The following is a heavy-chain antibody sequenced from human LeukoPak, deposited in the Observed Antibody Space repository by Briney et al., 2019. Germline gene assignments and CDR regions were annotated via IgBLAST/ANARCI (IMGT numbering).Heavy chain of an antibody. CDR3: AREGGYSDHDAFDI. D-gene: IGHD5-18*01. V-gene: IGHV1-2*02. CDR1: GYTFTGYY. Sequence: ASVKVSCKDSGYTFTGYYMHWVRQAPGQGLEWMGWINPNSGGTNYAQKFQGRATMTRDTSISTAYMELSRLRSDDTAVYYCAREGGYSDHDAFDIWGQGTMVTVSS. J-gene: IGHJ3*02. CDR2: INPNSGGT.